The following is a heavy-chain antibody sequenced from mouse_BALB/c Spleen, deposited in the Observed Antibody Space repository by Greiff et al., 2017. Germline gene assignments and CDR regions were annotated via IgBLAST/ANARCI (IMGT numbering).Heavy chain of an antibody. J-gene: IGHJ2*01. CDR2: ISYSGST. CDR3: ARTVVARRGLDY. V-gene: IGHV3-8*02. D-gene: IGHD1-1*01. Sequence: VQLKESGPSLVKPSQTLSLTCSVTGDSITSGYWNWIRKFPGNKLEYMGYISYSGSTYYNPSLKSRISITRDTSKNQYYLQLNSVTTEDTATYYCARTVVARRGLDYWGQGTTLTVSS. CDR1: GDSITSGY.